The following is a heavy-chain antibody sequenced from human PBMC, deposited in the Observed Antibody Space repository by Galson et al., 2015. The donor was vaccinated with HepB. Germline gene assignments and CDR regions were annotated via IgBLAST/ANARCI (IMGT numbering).Heavy chain of an antibody. V-gene: IGHV1-18*01. CDR1: GYTFTSYG. J-gene: IGHJ4*02. CDR3: TRDSVMSYGGSYKGDN. CDR2: ISAYNGNT. Sequence: SVKVSCKASGYTFTSYGISWVRQAPGQGLEWMGWISAYNGNTNYAQKFQGRVTMTTDTSTSTAYMELRSLRSDDTAVCYCTRDSVMSYGGSYKGDNWGQGTLVTVSS. D-gene: IGHD1-26*01.